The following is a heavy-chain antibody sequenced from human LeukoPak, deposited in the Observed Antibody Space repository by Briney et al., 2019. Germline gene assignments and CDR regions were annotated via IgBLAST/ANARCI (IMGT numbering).Heavy chain of an antibody. CDR1: GGSISSSSYY. CDR2: IYYSGST. D-gene: IGHD1-7*01. Sequence: SETLSLTCTVSGGSISSSSYYWGWIRQPPGKGLEWIGSIYYSGSTYYNPSLKSRVTISVDTSKNQFSLKLSSVTAADTAVYYCARQQAGTTVFDYWGQGTLVTVSS. J-gene: IGHJ4*02. V-gene: IGHV4-39*01. CDR3: ARQQAGTTVFDY.